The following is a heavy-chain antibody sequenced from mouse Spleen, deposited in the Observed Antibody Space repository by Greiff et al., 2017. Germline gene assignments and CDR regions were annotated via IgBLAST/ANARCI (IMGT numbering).Heavy chain of an antibody. CDR3: AKENWTGGYAMDY. V-gene: IGHV1-19*01. Sequence: VQLQQSGPVLVKPGASVKMSCKASGYTFTDYYMNWVKQSHGKSLEWIGVINPYNGGTSYNQKFKGKATLTVDKSSSTAYMELNSLTSEDSAVYYGAKENWTGGYAMDYWGQGTSVTVSS. CDR1: GYTFTDYY. J-gene: IGHJ4*01. CDR2: INPYNGGT. D-gene: IGHD4-1*01.